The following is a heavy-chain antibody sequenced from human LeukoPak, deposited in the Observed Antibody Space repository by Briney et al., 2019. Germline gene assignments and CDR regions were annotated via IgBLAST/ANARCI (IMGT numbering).Heavy chain of an antibody. CDR1: GYTLTELS. J-gene: IGHJ4*02. D-gene: IGHD3-3*01. CDR2: FDPEDGET. CDR3: ATRFTIFGVVSFDY. Sequence: SVKVSCKVSGYTLTELSMHWVRQAPGKGLEWMGGFDPEDGETIYAQKFQSRVTMTEDTSTDTAYMELSSLRSEDTAVYYRATRFTIFGVVSFDYWGQGTLVTVSS. V-gene: IGHV1-24*01.